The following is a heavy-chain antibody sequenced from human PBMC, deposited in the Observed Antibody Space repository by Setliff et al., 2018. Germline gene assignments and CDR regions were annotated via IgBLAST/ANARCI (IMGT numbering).Heavy chain of an antibody. CDR2: TIPMFGTR. D-gene: IGHD3-22*01. CDR1: GGTFSNYG. CDR3: VREGVDSRSSTDYRYYMDV. J-gene: IGHJ6*03. Sequence: ASVKVSCKASGGTFSNYGISWVRQAPGQGLEWMGGTIPMFGTRNYARKFQGRVTIITDESTSTAYMQLTSLGSEDTAVYYCVREGVDSRSSTDYRYYMDVWGKGTTGT. V-gene: IGHV1-69*05.